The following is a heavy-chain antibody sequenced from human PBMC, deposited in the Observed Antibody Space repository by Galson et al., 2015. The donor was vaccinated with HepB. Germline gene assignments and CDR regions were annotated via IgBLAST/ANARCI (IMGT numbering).Heavy chain of an antibody. J-gene: IGHJ4*02. D-gene: IGHD3-22*01. CDR2: INSDGSST. V-gene: IGHV3-74*01. CDR1: GFTFSSYW. CDR3: ARRDYYDSSGYYY. Sequence: SLRLSCAASGFTFSSYWMHWVRQAPGKGLVWVSRINSDGSSTSYADSVKGRFTISRDNAKSTLYLQMNSLRAEDTAVYYCARRDYYDSSGYYYWGQGTLVTVSS.